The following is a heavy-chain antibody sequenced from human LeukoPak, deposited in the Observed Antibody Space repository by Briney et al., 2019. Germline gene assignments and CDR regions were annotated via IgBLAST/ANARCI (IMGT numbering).Heavy chain of an antibody. V-gene: IGHV3-20*04. CDR2: INWNGGST. J-gene: IGHJ6*03. D-gene: IGHD6-6*01. Sequence: PGGSLRLSCAASGFTFDDYGMSWVRQAPGKGLEWVSGINWNGGSTGYADSVKGRFTISRDNAKNSLYLQMNSLGAEDTALYYCARDSSSSYYYYYYYMDVWGKGTPVTVSS. CDR1: GFTFDDYG. CDR3: ARDSSSSYYYYYYYMDV.